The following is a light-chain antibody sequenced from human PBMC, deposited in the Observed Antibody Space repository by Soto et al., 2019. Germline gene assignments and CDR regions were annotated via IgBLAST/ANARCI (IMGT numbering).Light chain of an antibody. J-gene: IGKJ3*01. CDR3: QQYGSSPPFT. V-gene: IGKV3-20*01. CDR1: QSVTSTY. Sequence: IVWTQSPGTLSLSPGERATLSCKASQSVTSTYLAWYQKKPGQAPRLVFYGASTRVTGIPDRFSGSGSGTDFTLTISRLEPEDFAAYYCQQYGSSPPFTFGPGTKVDIK. CDR2: GAS.